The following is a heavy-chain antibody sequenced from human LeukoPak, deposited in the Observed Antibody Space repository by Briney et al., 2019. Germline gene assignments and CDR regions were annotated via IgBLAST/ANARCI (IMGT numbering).Heavy chain of an antibody. Sequence: SETLSLTCTVSLDSTTSNFWSWVRQPPGKGLEWIGEIHGSGSPNYNPSLQSRVTISIDRSRNQIVLELSSVTAADTAVYYCAREILGGFNPGAYWGQGTLVTVSS. CDR1: LDSTTSNF. CDR2: IHGSGSP. J-gene: IGHJ4*02. V-gene: IGHV4-4*02. D-gene: IGHD1-14*01. CDR3: AREILGGFNPGAY.